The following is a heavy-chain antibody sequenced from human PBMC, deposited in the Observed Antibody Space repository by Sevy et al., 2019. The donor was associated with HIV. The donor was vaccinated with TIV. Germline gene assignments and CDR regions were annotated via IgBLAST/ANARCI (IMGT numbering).Heavy chain of an antibody. CDR2: ISGSGGST. CDR1: GFTFSSYA. Sequence: GVSLRLSCAASGFTFSSYAMSWVRQAPGKGLEWVSAISGSGGSTYYADSVKGRFTISRDNSKNTLYLQMNSLRAEDTAVYYCAKNGGYYGSGDHDYWGQGTLVTVSS. CDR3: AKNGGYYGSGDHDY. D-gene: IGHD3-10*01. J-gene: IGHJ4*02. V-gene: IGHV3-23*01.